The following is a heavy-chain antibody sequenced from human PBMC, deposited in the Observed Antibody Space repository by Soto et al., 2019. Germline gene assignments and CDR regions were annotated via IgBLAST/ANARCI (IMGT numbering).Heavy chain of an antibody. Sequence: KPSDTLYLSCTVSGGSITTAGYSWSWIRQPPGKALEWIGYVYHSGNAYPKPSLKSRVTISLDRSKNLFSLKMTSVTAADTALYYCASRTFYYDGLDVGGQGTTVTVSS. CDR3: ASRTFYYDGLDV. CDR2: VYHSGNA. CDR1: GGSITTAGYS. V-gene: IGHV4-30-2*01. J-gene: IGHJ6*02.